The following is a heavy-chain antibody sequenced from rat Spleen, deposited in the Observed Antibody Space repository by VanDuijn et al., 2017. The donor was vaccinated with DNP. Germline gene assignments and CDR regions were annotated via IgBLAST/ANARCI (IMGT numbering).Heavy chain of an antibody. CDR2: MSYSGST. CDR1: GYSITSNY. D-gene: IGHD2-1*01. J-gene: IGHJ2*01. V-gene: IGHV3-1*01. CDR3: ARWTIPANYFDY. Sequence: EVQLQESGPGLVKPSQSLSLTCSVTGYSITSNYWGWIRQFPGNKMEWVGHMSYSGSTTYNPSLKSRISMTRDTSKNQFFLQLNSVTTEDTATYYCARWTIPANYFDYWGQGVMVTVSS.